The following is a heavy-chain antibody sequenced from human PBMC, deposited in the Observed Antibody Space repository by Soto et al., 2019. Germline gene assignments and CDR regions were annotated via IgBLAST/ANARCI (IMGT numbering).Heavy chain of an antibody. CDR3: ARAGRDGYTPRKRGELDY. J-gene: IGHJ4*02. CDR1: GGSVSSGSYY. D-gene: IGHD5-12*01. CDR2: IYYSGST. Sequence: TVSGGSVSSGSYYWSWIRQPPGKGLEWIGYIYYSGSTNYNPSLKIRVTISVDTSKNQFSLKLSSVTAADTAVYYCARAGRDGYTPRKRGELDYWGQGTMVTVSS. V-gene: IGHV4-61*01.